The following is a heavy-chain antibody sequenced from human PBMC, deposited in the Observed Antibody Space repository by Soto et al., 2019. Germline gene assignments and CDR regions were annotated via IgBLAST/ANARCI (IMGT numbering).Heavy chain of an antibody. D-gene: IGHD6-13*01. CDR3: ARDSEIAAHYYLDY. CDR1: GFTFSSYG. V-gene: IGHV3-33*01. CDR2: IWYDGSNK. Sequence: GGSLRLSCAASGFTFSSYGMHWVRQAPGKGLEWVAVIWYDGSNKYYADSVKGRFTISRDNSKNTLYLQMNSLRAEDTAVYYCARDSEIAAHYYLDYWGQGTLVTVSS. J-gene: IGHJ4*02.